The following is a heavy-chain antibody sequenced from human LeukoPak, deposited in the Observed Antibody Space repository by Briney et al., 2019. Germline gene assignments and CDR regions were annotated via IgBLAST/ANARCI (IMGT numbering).Heavy chain of an antibody. D-gene: IGHD2-15*01. CDR1: GGTFSSYA. CDR3: ARVGYCNGGSCLNWFDP. V-gene: IGHV1-18*01. CDR2: ISAYNGNT. Sequence: ASVKVSCKASGGTFSSYAISWVRQAPGQGLEWMGWISAYNGNTNYAQKLQGRVTMTTDTSTSTAYMELRSLRSDDTAVYYCARVGYCNGGSCLNWFDPWGQGTLVTVSS. J-gene: IGHJ5*02.